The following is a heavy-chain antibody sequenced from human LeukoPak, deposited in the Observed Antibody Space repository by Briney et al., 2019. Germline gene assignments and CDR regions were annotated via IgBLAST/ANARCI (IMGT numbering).Heavy chain of an antibody. D-gene: IGHD2-21*01. Sequence: PSETLSFTCTVSGGSISSYYWSWIRQPPGKGLEWIGNINYSGSTNYNPSLKSRVTISVDTSKNQFSLKLSSVTAEDAAVYYCARPAYSSWYFDLWGRGTLVTVSS. CDR1: GGSISSYY. V-gene: IGHV4-59*08. CDR2: INYSGST. J-gene: IGHJ2*01. CDR3: ARPAYSSWYFDL.